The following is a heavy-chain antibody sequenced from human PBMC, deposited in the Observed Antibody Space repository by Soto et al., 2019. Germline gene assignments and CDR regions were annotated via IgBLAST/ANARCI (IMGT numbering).Heavy chain of an antibody. V-gene: IGHV1-3*05. Sequence: QVQLVQSGAEEKKPGASVKVSCKASGYTFTSYAMHSVRQAPGQRLEWMGWINAGNGNTKYSQKFQGRVTITRDTSASTAYMELSSLRSEDTAVYYCARAPDFPDSSVDYWGQGTLVTVSS. CDR3: ARAPDFPDSSVDY. J-gene: IGHJ4*02. CDR2: INAGNGNT. D-gene: IGHD6-19*01. CDR1: GYTFTSYA.